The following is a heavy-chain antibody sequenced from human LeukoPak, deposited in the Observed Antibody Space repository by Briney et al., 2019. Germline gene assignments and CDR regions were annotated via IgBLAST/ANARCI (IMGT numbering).Heavy chain of an antibody. CDR2: ISAYYGNT. V-gene: IGHV1-18*01. D-gene: IGHD3-22*01. Sequence: ASVKVSCKASGYTFTNYGISWVRQAPGQGFEWMGWISAYYGNTNYAQKLQGRVTMTTDTSTSTAYMELRSLTSDDTAVYYCARDGSAGYYDKTWFDPWGQGTLVTVSS. CDR1: GYTFTNYG. J-gene: IGHJ5*02. CDR3: ARDGSAGYYDKTWFDP.